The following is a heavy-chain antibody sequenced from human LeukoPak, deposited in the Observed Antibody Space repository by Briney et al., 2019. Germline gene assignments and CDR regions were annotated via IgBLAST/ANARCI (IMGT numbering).Heavy chain of an antibody. CDR3: ARDLPSTGITIFGVVIQGRSWFDP. CDR1: GYTFTSYY. Sequence: ASVKVSCKASGYTFTSYYMHWVRQAPGQGLEWMGIINPSGGSTSYAQKFQGRVTMTRDMSTSTVYMELSSLRSEDTAVYYCARDLPSTGITIFGVVIQGRSWFDPWGQGTLVTVSS. V-gene: IGHV1-46*01. D-gene: IGHD3-3*01. J-gene: IGHJ5*02. CDR2: INPSGGST.